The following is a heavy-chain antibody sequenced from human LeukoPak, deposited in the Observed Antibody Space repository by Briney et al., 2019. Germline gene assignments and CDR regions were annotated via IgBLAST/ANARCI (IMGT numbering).Heavy chain of an antibody. CDR1: GGSISSYY. Sequence: SETLSLTCTVSGGSISSYYWSWIRQPPGKGLEWIGFIYYSGSTNYNPSLKSRVTISVHTSKNQYSLKLSSGTAADTAVYYCARTTEGGYSYGSFYYYYMDVWGKGATVTISS. J-gene: IGHJ6*03. CDR3: ARTTEGGYSYGSFYYYYMDV. D-gene: IGHD5-18*01. CDR2: IYYSGST. V-gene: IGHV4-59*01.